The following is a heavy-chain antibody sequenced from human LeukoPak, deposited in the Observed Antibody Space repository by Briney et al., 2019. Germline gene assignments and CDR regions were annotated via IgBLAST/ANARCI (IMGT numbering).Heavy chain of an antibody. CDR3: AREDDDWGPNTFDV. V-gene: IGHV3-48*02. J-gene: IGHJ3*01. D-gene: IGHD7-27*01. CDR1: GFTFSSYS. Sequence: GGSLRLSCAASGFTFSSYSMNWVRQAPGKGLEWDSYINSGSSYMYYPDSVKGRFTISRDNAKNSLYLQMDSLRDEDTAVYYCAREDDDWGPNTFDVWGQGTVVAVSS. CDR2: INSGSSYM.